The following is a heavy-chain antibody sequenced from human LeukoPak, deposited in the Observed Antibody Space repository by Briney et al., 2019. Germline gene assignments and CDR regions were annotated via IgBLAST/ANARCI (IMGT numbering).Heavy chain of an antibody. CDR3: ARKARITMIVVS. J-gene: IGHJ5*02. Sequence: SETLSLTCTVSGGSISSSSYYWGWIRQPPGKGLEWIGSIYYSGSTYYNPSLKSRVTISEDTSKNQFSLKLSSVTAADTAVYYCARKARITMIVVSWGQGTLVTVSS. CDR2: IYYSGST. V-gene: IGHV4-39*07. CDR1: GGSISSSSYY. D-gene: IGHD3-22*01.